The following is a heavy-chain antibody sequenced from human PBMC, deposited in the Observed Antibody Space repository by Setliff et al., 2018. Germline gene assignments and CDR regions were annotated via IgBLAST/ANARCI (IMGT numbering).Heavy chain of an antibody. CDR1: GGSIRSGTYY. CDR3: ARAGEGPAALHYYYYMDV. V-gene: IGHV4-61*10. J-gene: IGHJ6*03. Sequence: SETLSLTCNVSGGSIRSGTYYWSWIRQPAERGLEWIGHIYGTGSTSYNPSLKSRVTISVDTSKNQFSLKLSSVTAADTAVYYCARAGEGPAALHYYYYMDVWGKGTTVTVSS. D-gene: IGHD2-2*01. CDR2: IYGTGST.